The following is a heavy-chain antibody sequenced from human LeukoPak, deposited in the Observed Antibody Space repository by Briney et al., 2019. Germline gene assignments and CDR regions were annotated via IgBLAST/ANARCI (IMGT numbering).Heavy chain of an antibody. J-gene: IGHJ4*02. CDR3: APAYVWGSFRTFNY. D-gene: IGHD3-16*02. CDR2: ITYSGTT. Sequence: SETLSLTCTVSGGSISSSSYYWGWIRQSPGKGLEWVGSITYSGTTYHNPSLSSRVTISVDTSNNQFSLKLSSVTAADTAVYYCAPAYVWGSFRTFNYWGLGTLVTVSS. CDR1: GGSISSSSYY. V-gene: IGHV4-39*01.